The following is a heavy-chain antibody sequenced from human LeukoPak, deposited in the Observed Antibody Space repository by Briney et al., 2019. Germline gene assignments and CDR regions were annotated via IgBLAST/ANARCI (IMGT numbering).Heavy chain of an antibody. CDR2: IYYSAST. J-gene: IGHJ4*02. CDR1: GGSISSSSYY. D-gene: IGHD6-19*01. CDR3: ARRGPIAVAGKDY. V-gene: IGHV4-39*01. Sequence: SETLSLTCTVSGGSISSSSYYWGWIRQPPGKGLEWIGSIYYSASTYYNPSLKSRVTISVDTSKNQFSLKLSSVTAADTAVYYCARRGPIAVAGKDYWGQGTLVTVSS.